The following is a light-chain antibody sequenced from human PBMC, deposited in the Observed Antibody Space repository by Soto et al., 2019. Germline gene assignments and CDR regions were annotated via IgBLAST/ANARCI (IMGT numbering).Light chain of an antibody. J-gene: IGLJ1*01. CDR3: SSFTSSITYV. V-gene: IGLV2-14*01. Sequence: QSVLTQPVSVSGSPGQSITISCTGTSSDVGGYNSVSWYRQDPGKAPKLMIYDVTNRPSGVSNRFSGSKSGNTASLTISGLRAEDEADYYCSSFTSSITYVFGTGTKVTVL. CDR2: DVT. CDR1: SSDVGGYNS.